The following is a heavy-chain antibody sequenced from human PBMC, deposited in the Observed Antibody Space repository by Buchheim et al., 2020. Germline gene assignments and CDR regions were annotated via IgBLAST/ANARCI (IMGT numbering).Heavy chain of an antibody. CDR1: GGSISSYY. Sequence: QVQLQESGPGLVKPSETLSLTCTVSGGSISSYYWSWIRQPPGKGLEWIGYIYYSGSTNYNPSLKSRVTISVDTSKNQFSLKLSSVTAADTAVYYCAREVTQWLEIDYWGQGTL. CDR3: AREVTQWLEIDY. CDR2: IYYSGST. D-gene: IGHD6-19*01. V-gene: IGHV4-59*01. J-gene: IGHJ4*02.